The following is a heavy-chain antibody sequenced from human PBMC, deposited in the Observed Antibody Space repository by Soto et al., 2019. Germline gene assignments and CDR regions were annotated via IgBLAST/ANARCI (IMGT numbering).Heavy chain of an antibody. CDR3: ARERVTTTAADY. Sequence: EVQLVESGGGLVQPGGSLRLSCAASGFTFSPYSMMWVRQAPGKGLEWVSYISGSSGTKYYADSVKGRFTISRDNAKNSLYLQMNSLRAEDTAGYYCARERVTTTAADYWGQGTLVTVSS. CDR2: ISGSSGTK. V-gene: IGHV3-48*04. CDR1: GFTFSPYS. J-gene: IGHJ4*02. D-gene: IGHD4-17*01.